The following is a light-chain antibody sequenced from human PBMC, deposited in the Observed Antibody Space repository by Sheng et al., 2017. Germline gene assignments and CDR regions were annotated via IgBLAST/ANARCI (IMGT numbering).Light chain of an antibody. CDR2: GAS. Sequence: DIVLTQSPGTLSLSPGERATLSCRASQSVTSNSLAWYQQRPGQAPRLLIYGASSRATGFPDRFSGSGSGTDFTLSISSLETEDFGFYYCQQRTDWLFGPGTKVEVK. CDR3: QQRTDWL. J-gene: IGKJ3*01. V-gene: IGKV3D-20*02. CDR1: QSVTSNS.